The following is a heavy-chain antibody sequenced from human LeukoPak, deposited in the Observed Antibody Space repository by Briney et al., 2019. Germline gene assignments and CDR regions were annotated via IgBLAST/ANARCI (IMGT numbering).Heavy chain of an antibody. CDR3: AKDPPQYSSSSLNEFDP. CDR1: GFTFSSYA. D-gene: IGHD6-6*01. CDR2: ISGSGGST. V-gene: IGHV3-23*01. J-gene: IGHJ5*02. Sequence: TGGSLRLSCAASGFTFSSYAMSWVRQAPGKGLEWVSAISGSGGSTYYADSVKGRFTISRDNSKNTLYLQVNSLRAEDTAVYYCAKDPPQYSSSSLNEFDPWGQGTLVTVSS.